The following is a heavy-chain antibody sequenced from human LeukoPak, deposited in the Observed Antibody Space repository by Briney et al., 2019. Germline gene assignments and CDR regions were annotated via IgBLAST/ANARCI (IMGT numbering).Heavy chain of an antibody. CDR1: GFTFSSYG. J-gene: IGHJ6*02. Sequence: GGSLRLSCAASGFTFSSYGMHWVRQAPGKGLEWVAVISYDGSNKYYADSVKGRFTISRDNSKNTLYLQMNSLRAEDTAVYYCAKRLAAILYYYYGMDVWGQGTTVTASS. CDR2: ISYDGSNK. V-gene: IGHV3-30*18. CDR3: AKRLAAILYYYYGMDV. D-gene: IGHD2-2*02.